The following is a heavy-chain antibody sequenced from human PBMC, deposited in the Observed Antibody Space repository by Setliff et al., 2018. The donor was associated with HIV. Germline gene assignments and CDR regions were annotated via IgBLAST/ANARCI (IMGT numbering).Heavy chain of an antibody. J-gene: IGHJ4*02. Sequence: SETLSLTCTVSGGSISRYYWSWIRQPAGKGLEWIGRIYPSGNINYNPSLKSRLTMSMDTSKNQFSLKLSSVTATDTAVYYCARDAGPHYGSGPPLEYWGQGIQVTVSS. CDR2: IYPSGNI. D-gene: IGHD3-10*01. CDR3: ARDAGPHYGSGPPLEY. V-gene: IGHV4-4*07. CDR1: GGSISRYY.